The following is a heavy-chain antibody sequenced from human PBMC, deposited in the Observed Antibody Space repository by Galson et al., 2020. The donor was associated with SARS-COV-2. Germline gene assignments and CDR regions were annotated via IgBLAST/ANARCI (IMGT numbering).Heavy chain of an antibody. D-gene: IGHD1-20*01. CDR3: ARGGHYNWNDFGY. CDR2: TDSDGNT. Sequence: GGSLRLSCAASGFTFSSYWMHWVRQAPGKGLVWVSQTDSDGNTDYADSVKGRFTISRDNAKNTVYLQMNSLRAEDTAVYYCARGGHYNWNDFGYWGQGTLVTVSS. CDR1: GFTFSSYW. J-gene: IGHJ4*02. V-gene: IGHV3-74*01.